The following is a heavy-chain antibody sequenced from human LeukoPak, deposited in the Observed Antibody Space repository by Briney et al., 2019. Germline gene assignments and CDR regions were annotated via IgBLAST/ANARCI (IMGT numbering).Heavy chain of an antibody. CDR1: GFTFSDYY. Sequence: GGSLRLSCAASGFTFSDYYMSWIRQAPGKGLEGVGRIKSKTDGGTTDYAAPVKGRFTISRDDSKNTLYLQMNSLKTEDTAVYYCTTGYCSRTSCYYFDYWGQGTLVTVYS. CDR2: IKSKTDGGTT. D-gene: IGHD2-2*01. V-gene: IGHV3-15*01. J-gene: IGHJ4*02. CDR3: TTGYCSRTSCYYFDY.